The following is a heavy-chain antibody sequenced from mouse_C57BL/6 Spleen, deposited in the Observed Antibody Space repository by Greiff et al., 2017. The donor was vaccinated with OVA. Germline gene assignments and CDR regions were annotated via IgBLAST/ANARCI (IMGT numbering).Heavy chain of an antibody. V-gene: IGHV1-52*01. D-gene: IGHD3-3*01. J-gene: IGHJ1*03. CDR3: ARGRDQGWYFDV. Sequence: QVQLQQPGAELVRPGSSVKLSCKASGYTFTSYWMHWVKQRPIQGLEWIGNIDPSDSETHYNQKFKDKATLTVDKSSSTAYMQLSSLTSEDSAVYYCARGRDQGWYFDVWGTGTTVTVAS. CDR2: IDPSDSET. CDR1: GYTFTSYW.